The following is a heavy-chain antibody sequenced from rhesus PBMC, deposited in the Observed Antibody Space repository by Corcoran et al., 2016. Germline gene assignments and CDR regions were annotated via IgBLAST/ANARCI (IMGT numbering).Heavy chain of an antibody. D-gene: IGHD1-1*01. CDR1: GGSVNSSNW. CDR3: ARDLGTT. CDR2: ISGLIGST. Sequence: QVQLQESGPGLVKPSETLSLTCAVSGGSVNSSNWWSWIRQPPGKGLEWIGYISGLIGSTSYNPSLKSRVPISPDTSKNQFSLKLSSVTAADTAVYYCARDLGTTWGQGVLVTVSS. J-gene: IGHJ4*01. V-gene: IGHV4-65*01.